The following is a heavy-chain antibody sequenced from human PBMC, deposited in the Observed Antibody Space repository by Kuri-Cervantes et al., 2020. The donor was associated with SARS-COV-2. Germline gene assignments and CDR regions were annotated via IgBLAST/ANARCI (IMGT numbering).Heavy chain of an antibody. Sequence: GGSLRLSCAASGFTFSSYSMNWVRQAPGKGLEWVSSISSSSSYIYYADSVKGRFTISRDNAKNSPYLQMNSLRAEDTAVYYCARSRPQDSRLYYYDSSGYYYYFDYWGQGTLVTVSS. J-gene: IGHJ4*02. CDR2: ISSSSSYI. CDR1: GFTFSSYS. V-gene: IGHV3-21*01. D-gene: IGHD3-22*01. CDR3: ARSRPQDSRLYYYDSSGYYYYFDY.